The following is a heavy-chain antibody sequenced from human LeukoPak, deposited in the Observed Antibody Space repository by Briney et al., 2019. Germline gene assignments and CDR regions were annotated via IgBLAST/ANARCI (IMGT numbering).Heavy chain of an antibody. CDR1: GGSSSGYY. V-gene: IGHV4-34*01. J-gene: IGHJ3*02. D-gene: IGHD3-22*01. CDR2: INHSGST. CDR3: ARITYYYDSSGPI. Sequence: PSETLSLTCAVYGGSSSGYYWSWIRQPPGKGLEWIGEINHSGSTNYNPSLKSRVTISVDTSKNQFSLKLSSVTAADTAVYYCARITYYYDSSGPIWGQGTMVTVSS.